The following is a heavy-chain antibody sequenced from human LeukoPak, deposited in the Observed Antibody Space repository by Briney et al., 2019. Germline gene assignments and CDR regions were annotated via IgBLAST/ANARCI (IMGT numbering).Heavy chain of an antibody. CDR2: IYYSGST. V-gene: IGHV4-59*06. D-gene: IGHD3-9*01. CDR3: ARDSPYYDILTGYYNRWFDP. CDR1: GGSISSYY. Sequence: PSETLSLTCTVSGGSISSYYWSWIRQHPGKGLEWIGYIYYSGSTYYNPSLKSRVTISVDTSKNQFSLKLSSVTAADTAVYYCARDSPYYDILTGYYNRWFDPWGQGTLVTVSS. J-gene: IGHJ5*02.